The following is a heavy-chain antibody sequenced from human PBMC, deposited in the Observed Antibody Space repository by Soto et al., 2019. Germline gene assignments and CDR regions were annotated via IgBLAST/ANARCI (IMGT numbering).Heavy chain of an antibody. CDR2: ISWNSGSI. D-gene: IGHD1-26*01. J-gene: IGHJ4*02. V-gene: IGHV3-9*01. CDR3: AKLPGGWGYPGSKVVDY. CDR1: GFTFDDYA. Sequence: EVQLVESGGGLVQPGRSLRLSCAASGFTFDDYAMHWVRQAPGKGLEWVSGISWNSGSIGYADSVKGRFTISRDNAKNSLYLQMTSLRAEDTALYYCAKLPGGWGYPGSKVVDYWGQGTLVTVSS.